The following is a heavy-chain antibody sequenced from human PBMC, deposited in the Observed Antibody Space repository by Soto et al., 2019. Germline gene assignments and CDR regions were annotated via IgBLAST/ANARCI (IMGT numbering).Heavy chain of an antibody. D-gene: IGHD3-10*01. J-gene: IGHJ4*02. Sequence: QITLKESGPTLVKPTQTLTLTCTFSGFSFSVNGVAVGWIRQPPGQALEWLALIYWDDDQRYNPSLKARLTITKDTSRNQVVRTMTNIDPVDTATYYGEYKRDVSRGFKYWGQGTLVTVSS. CDR1: GFSFSVNGVA. CDR3: EYKRDVSRGFKY. V-gene: IGHV2-5*02. CDR2: IYWDDDQ.